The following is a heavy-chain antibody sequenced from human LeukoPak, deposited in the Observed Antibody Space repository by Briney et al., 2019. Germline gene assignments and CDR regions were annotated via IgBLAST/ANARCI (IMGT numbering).Heavy chain of an antibody. Sequence: GASVKVSCKTSGYTFTTYGISWVRQAPGQGLEWMGWISAYNGNTNPAQKLQGRVTMTTDTSTSTVYMELRSLRSDDTAVYYCARESGYSYGSLDYWGQGTLVTVPS. J-gene: IGHJ4*02. D-gene: IGHD5-18*01. CDR2: ISAYNGNT. CDR3: ARESGYSYGSLDY. CDR1: GYTFTTYG. V-gene: IGHV1-18*01.